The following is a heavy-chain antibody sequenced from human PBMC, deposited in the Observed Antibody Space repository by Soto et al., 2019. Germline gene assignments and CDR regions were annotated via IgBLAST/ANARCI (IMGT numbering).Heavy chain of an antibody. CDR1: GFSISSYS. D-gene: IGHD2-15*01. Sequence: EVQLAESGGGLVKPGGSLRLSCAASGFSISSYSMNWVRQAPGKGLEWVSSISTSSHHSQYADSVRGRFTISRDNAKNSLYQQMDSLRAEDTAVYHCVPDVEAIAATGYWGQGTRVTVSS. J-gene: IGHJ4*02. CDR3: VPDVEAIAATGY. CDR2: ISTSSHHS. V-gene: IGHV3-21*01.